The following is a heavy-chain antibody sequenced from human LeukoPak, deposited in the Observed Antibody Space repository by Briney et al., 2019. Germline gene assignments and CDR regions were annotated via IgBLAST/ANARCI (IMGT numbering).Heavy chain of an antibody. V-gene: IGHV3-23*01. CDR2: ISGSGGST. Sequence: GGSLRLSCAASGFTFSSYAMSGVRQAPGRGVERVSAISGSGGSTYYADSVKGRFTISRDNSKNTLYLQMNSLRAEDTAVYYCAKPSYYDFWSGSDYWGQGTLVTVSS. J-gene: IGHJ4*02. CDR1: GFTFSSYA. D-gene: IGHD3-3*01. CDR3: AKPSYYDFWSGSDY.